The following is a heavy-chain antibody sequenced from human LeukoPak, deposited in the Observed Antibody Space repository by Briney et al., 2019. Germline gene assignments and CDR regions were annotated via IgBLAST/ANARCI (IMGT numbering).Heavy chain of an antibody. V-gene: IGHV3-48*03. CDR3: ARGGFHSYEQFDY. CDR2: ISSSGSTI. J-gene: IGHJ4*02. CDR1: GFTFSSYT. Sequence: PGGSLRLSCAASGFTFSSYTMNWVRQAPGKGLEWVSYISSSGSTIYYADSVKGRFTIFRDNAKNSLYLQMNSLRAEDTAVYYCARGGFHSYEQFDYWGQGTLVTVSS. D-gene: IGHD5-18*01.